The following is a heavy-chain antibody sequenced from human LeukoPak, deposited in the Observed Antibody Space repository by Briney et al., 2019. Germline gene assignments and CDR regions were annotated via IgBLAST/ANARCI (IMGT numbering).Heavy chain of an antibody. CDR1: GFIFNNYA. J-gene: IGHJ4*02. V-gene: IGHV3-9*01. D-gene: IGHD6-19*01. CDR3: AKDNRRHYTSGPNPDSLH. CDR2: ISWNSGTI. Sequence: GRSLRLSCAGSGFIFNNYAMHWVRQPPGKGLEWVSGISWNSGTIDYADSVKGRFTISRDNAKNSLYLQMDSLRVEDTAFYYCAKDNRRHYTSGPNPDSLHWGQGALVTVSS.